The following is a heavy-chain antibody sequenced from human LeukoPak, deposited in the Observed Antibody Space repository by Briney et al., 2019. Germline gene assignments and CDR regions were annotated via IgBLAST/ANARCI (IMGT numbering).Heavy chain of an antibody. CDR1: GFTFSSYA. V-gene: IGHV3-23*01. CDR2: ISDSGDRA. D-gene: IGHD3-10*01. CDR3: AKQTTGCSGSGVDY. Sequence: GGSLRLSCAASGFTFSSYAMSWVRQAPGKGLEWVSGISDSGDRAHYADSVKGRFTISRDNSKNTLYLQMNSLRAEDTAVYFCAKQTTGCSGSGVDYWGQGTLVTVSS. J-gene: IGHJ4*02.